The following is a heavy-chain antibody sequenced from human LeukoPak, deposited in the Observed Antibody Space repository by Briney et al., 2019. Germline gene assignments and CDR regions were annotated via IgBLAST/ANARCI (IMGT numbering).Heavy chain of an antibody. J-gene: IGHJ4*02. Sequence: GESLRVSCAAPGYTVSNYCLSWVCQALGQGLGWVSVIRGSGGGTYYADSVRGRFTISRDNSKNTVYLQMNSLRAEDTAVYYCVKARMPHCGTDCLESWGQGTLVTVSS. CDR3: VKARMPHCGTDCLES. CDR1: GYTVSNYC. V-gene: IGHV3-23*01. D-gene: IGHD2-21*02. CDR2: IRGSGGGT.